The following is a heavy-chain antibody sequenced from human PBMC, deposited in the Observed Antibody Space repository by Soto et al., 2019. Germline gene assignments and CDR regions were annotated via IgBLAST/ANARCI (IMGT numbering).Heavy chain of an antibody. CDR2: IIPIFGTA. D-gene: IGHD6-6*01. Sequence: GASVKVSCKASGGTFSSYAISWVRQAPGQGLEWMGGIIPIFGTANYAQKFQGRATITADESTSTAYMELSSLRSEDTAVYYCARFYSSSPVTIYYYGMDVWGQGTTVTVSS. V-gene: IGHV1-69*13. CDR3: ARFYSSSPVTIYYYGMDV. J-gene: IGHJ6*02. CDR1: GGTFSSYA.